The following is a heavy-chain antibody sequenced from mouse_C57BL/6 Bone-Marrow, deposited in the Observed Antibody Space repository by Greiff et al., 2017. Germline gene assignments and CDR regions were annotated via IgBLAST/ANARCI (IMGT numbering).Heavy chain of an antibody. J-gene: IGHJ2*01. V-gene: IGHV1-55*01. CDR3: ARSGPLGRSFDY. CDR2: IYPTSGRA. D-gene: IGHD4-1*01. Sequence: QVQLQQPGAEPVKPGASVKMSCKASGYTFTSYWITWVKQRPGQGLEWIGDIYPTSGRANYNEKFKSKAILTVDTSSNTAYMQLSSLTSEDSAVFYGARSGPLGRSFDYWGQGTTLTVSS. CDR1: GYTFTSYW.